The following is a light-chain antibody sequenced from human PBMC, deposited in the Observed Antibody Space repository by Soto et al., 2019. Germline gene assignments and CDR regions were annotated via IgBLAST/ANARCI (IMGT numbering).Light chain of an antibody. CDR3: SSYASGPIFL. J-gene: IGLJ3*02. CDR1: GRDLGDYYY. Sequence: QSALTQPASLSGSPGQSITISCTGTGRDLGDYYYVSWYQQRPGQAPRLLIYEVTNRPSGLSDRFSGSKSGSTASLTISGLQAEDEADYYCSSYASGPIFLFGGGTKVTVL. CDR2: EVT. V-gene: IGLV2-14*01.